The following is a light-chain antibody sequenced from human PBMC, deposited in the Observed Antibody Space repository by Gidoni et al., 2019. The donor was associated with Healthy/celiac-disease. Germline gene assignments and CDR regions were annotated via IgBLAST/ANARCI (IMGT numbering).Light chain of an antibody. Sequence: QSVLTQPPSASGTPGQSVTSPCSGSSSNIGSNYVYWYQQLPGTAPKLLFYRNNQRPSGVPDRFSGSKSGTSASLAISWLRSEDEADYYFAAGDDSLSGWVFGGGTKLTVL. CDR3: AAGDDSLSGWV. CDR2: RNN. V-gene: IGLV1-47*01. J-gene: IGLJ3*02. CDR1: SSNIGSNY.